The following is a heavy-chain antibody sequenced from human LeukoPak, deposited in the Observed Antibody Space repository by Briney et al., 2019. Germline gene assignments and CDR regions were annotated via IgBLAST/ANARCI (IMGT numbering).Heavy chain of an antibody. J-gene: IGHJ4*02. V-gene: IGHV4-4*07. CDR1: GGSISSYY. CDR3: ARDWDFWSGHSYFDY. Sequence: SETLSLTCTVSGGSISSYYWSWIRQPAGKGLEWIGRIYTSGSTNYNPSLKSRVTMSVDTSKNQFSLKLSSVTAADTAVYYCARDWDFWSGHSYFDYWGQGTLVTVSS. D-gene: IGHD3-3*01. CDR2: IYTSGST.